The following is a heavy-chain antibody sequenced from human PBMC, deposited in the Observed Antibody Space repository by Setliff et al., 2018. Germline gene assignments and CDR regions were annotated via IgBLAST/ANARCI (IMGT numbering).Heavy chain of an antibody. J-gene: IGHJ4*02. V-gene: IGHV4-61*02. CDR2: IYTSGST. CDR1: GGSISSGTYY. D-gene: IGHD1-1*01. Sequence: PSETLSLTCTVSGGSISSGTYYWSWIRQPAGKGLEWIGRIYTSGSTNYNPSLKSRVTMSLDTSKNQFSLKLTSVTAADTALYYCARVPASTSGYYFDYWGQGTLVTVSS. CDR3: ARVPASTSGYYFDY.